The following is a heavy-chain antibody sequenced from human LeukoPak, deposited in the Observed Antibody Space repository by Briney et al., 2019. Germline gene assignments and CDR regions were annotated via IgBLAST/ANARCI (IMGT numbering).Heavy chain of an antibody. CDR3: AAHNYYYYGMDV. Sequence: SETLSLTCAVYGGSFSGYYWSWIRQTPGKGLEWIGEINHSGSTNYNPSLKSRVTISVDTSKNQFSLKLSSVTAADTAVYYCAAHNYYYYGMDVWGQGTTVTVSS. V-gene: IGHV4-34*01. CDR2: INHSGST. CDR1: GGSFSGYY. J-gene: IGHJ6*02.